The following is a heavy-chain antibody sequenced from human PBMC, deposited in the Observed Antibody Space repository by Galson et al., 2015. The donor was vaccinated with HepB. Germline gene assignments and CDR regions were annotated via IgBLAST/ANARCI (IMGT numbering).Heavy chain of an antibody. CDR1: PNKFNSFW. D-gene: IGHD5-24*01. Sequence: QSGAEVKKPGEALNISCKGPPNKFNSFWIAWVRQMPGKGPEWMGIIYPRDSDTRYSPSFRDRVTFSADGSISTIYLQWKSLKASDSAIYYCARMGGGYKSXYVDYWXQGTLVTVSS. CDR3: ARMGGGYKSXYVDY. V-gene: IGHV5-51*01. CDR2: IYPRDSDT. J-gene: IGHJ4*02.